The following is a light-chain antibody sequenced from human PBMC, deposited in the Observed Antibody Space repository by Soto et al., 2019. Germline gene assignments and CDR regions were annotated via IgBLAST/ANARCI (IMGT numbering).Light chain of an antibody. J-gene: IGLJ1*01. V-gene: IGLV2-14*01. CDR2: EVT. CDR3: SSYTISNTLPFV. CDR1: RRDVGGYNY. Sequence: QSVLTQPASVSGSPGQSITISCTGTRRDVGGYNYVSWYQQYPGKSPKLLMYEVTHRPSGVSNRFSGSKSGNTASLTISGLQAEDEADYYCSSYTISNTLPFVFGTGTKLTVL.